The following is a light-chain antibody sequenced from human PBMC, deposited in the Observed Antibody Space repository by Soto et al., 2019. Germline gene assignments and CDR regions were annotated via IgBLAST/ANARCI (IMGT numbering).Light chain of an antibody. V-gene: IGKV1-5*01. CDR1: ESISSL. CDR2: DAS. CDR3: QQYNTYSWT. Sequence: DIQMTQSPSTLSASVGERVTISCRANESISSLLAWYQQKPGKAPKLLIYDASSLESGVPSRFRGSRSGTDFTLSISSLQSDDFATYYCQQYNTYSWTFGQGTKVDIK. J-gene: IGKJ1*01.